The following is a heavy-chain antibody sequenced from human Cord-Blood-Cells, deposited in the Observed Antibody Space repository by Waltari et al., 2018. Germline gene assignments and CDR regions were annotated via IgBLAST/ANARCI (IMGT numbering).Heavy chain of an antibody. Sequence: QVQLQQWGAGLLKPSETLSLTCAVYGGSFSGYYWSWIRQPPGKGLEWIGEINHNGRPNYNPSLTRRVTISVDTAKNQFARQLGSVTAADTAVYYCASFDGARSYHFDLWGRGTLVTVSS. CDR2: INHNGRP. D-gene: IGHD3-16*01. CDR3: ASFDGARSYHFDL. V-gene: IGHV4-34*01. J-gene: IGHJ2*01. CDR1: GGSFSGYY.